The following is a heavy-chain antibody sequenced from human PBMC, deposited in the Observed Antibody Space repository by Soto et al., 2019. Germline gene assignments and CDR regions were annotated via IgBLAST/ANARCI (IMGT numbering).Heavy chain of an antibody. Sequence: QVRLLQSGAEVKESGASVKVSCEASGYTFTAYYIHWVRQAPGQGLEWMGWINPDTGGTDYAQKFQGWVTRTRDTSITTAFRELASLKIDDTAVYYCARAIARDGSSWYRGGYDSWGQGTLVTVSS. D-gene: IGHD6-13*01. J-gene: IGHJ4*02. CDR1: GYTFTAYY. CDR2: INPDTGGT. V-gene: IGHV1-2*04. CDR3: ARAIARDGSSWYRGGYDS.